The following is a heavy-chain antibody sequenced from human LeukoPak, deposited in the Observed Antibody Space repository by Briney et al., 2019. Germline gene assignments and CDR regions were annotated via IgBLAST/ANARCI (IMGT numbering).Heavy chain of an antibody. V-gene: IGHV4-59*08. J-gene: IGHJ4*02. Sequence: SETLSLTCTVSGGSISSYYWSWLRQPPGKGLEWIGYIYYSGSTNYNPSLKSRVTISVDTSKNQFSLKLSSVTAADTAVYYCARYGMTTVIWGQGTLVTVSS. CDR2: IYYSGST. D-gene: IGHD4-17*01. CDR1: GGSISSYY. CDR3: ARYGMTTVI.